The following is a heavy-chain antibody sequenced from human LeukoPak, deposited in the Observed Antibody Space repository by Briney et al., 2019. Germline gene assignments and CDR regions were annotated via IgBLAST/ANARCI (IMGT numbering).Heavy chain of an antibody. CDR2: IKEDGSGK. V-gene: IGHV3-7*01. CDR3: ARHIPRGNNFFDY. J-gene: IGHJ4*02. D-gene: IGHD3-16*01. Sequence: GGSQRLSCAASGFTFNGHWMTWVRQAPGKGLEWVANIKEDGSGKYYVDSVKGRFTISRDNAKNSLCLQMNSLRAEDTAMYYCARHIPRGNNFFDYWGQGTLVIVSS. CDR1: GFTFNGHW.